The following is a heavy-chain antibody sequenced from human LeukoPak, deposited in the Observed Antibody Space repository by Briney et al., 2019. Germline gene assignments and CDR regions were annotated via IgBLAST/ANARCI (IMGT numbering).Heavy chain of an antibody. CDR1: GFTFSSYW. CDR3: ARELRTFDS. J-gene: IGHJ4*02. D-gene: IGHD3-16*01. CDR2: IKHNGDEL. V-gene: IGHV3-7*01. Sequence: GGSLRLSCAASGFTFSSYWMTWVRQAPGKGLEWVANIKHNGDELNYVDSVEDRFTISRDNAKNSLYLHMTGLRAEDTAVYYCARELRTFDSWGQATLVTVSS.